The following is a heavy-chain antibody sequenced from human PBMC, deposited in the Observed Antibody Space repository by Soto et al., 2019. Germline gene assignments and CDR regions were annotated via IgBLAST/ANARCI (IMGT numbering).Heavy chain of an antibody. V-gene: IGHV3-7*01. Sequence: HPGGSLRLSCAASGFTFSSYCMSWVRQAPGKGLEWVANIKQDGSEKYYVDSVKGRFTISRDNAKNSLYLQMNGLRAEDTAVYYCASLYGDYVGLGYFDYWGQGTLVTVSS. J-gene: IGHJ4*02. CDR3: ASLYGDYVGLGYFDY. D-gene: IGHD4-17*01. CDR1: GFTFSSYC. CDR2: IKQDGSEK.